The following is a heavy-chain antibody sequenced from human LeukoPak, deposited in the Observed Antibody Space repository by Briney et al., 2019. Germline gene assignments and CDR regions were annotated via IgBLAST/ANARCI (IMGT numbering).Heavy chain of an antibody. CDR2: IYYSGST. CDR1: GGSISSGGYY. J-gene: IGHJ4*02. Sequence: PSETLSLTCTVSGGSISSGGYYWSWIRQHPGKGLEWIGYIYYSGSTYYNPSLKSRVAISVDTSKNQFSLKLSSVTAADTAVYYCARVNRSGNPRAYDYWGQGTLVTVSS. CDR3: ARVNRSGNPRAYDY. V-gene: IGHV4-31*03. D-gene: IGHD3-3*01.